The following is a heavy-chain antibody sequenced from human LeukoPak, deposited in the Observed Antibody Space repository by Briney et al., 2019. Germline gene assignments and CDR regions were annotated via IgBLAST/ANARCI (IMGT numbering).Heavy chain of an antibody. Sequence: GGSLRLSCVASGFTFSSYWMSWVRQAPGKGLEWVANIKQDGSEKYYVDSVKGRFTISRDNAKNSLYMEMNSLRAEDTDVYYFARDQFNAFVYCGQGTLVTVSS. D-gene: IGHD2-8*01. CDR2: IKQDGSEK. V-gene: IGHV3-7*01. CDR3: ARDQFNAFVY. CDR1: GFTFSSYW. J-gene: IGHJ4*02.